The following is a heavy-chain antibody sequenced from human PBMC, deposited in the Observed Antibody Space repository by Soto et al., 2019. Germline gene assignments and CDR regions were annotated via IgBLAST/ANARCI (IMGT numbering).Heavy chain of an antibody. CDR2: RYDDGST. Sequence: LRLQESGPGLVKPSETLSLTCAVFGDSIRNRNYYWAWIRQPPGKGLEWIVSRYDDGSTFYNPSLKCRVSGSIDTSKKQISRKRTSVTATDKAVYYCATGVYDGSSGYYLGVGGQGNRVTVSS. J-gene: IGHJ4*02. D-gene: IGHD3-22*01. CDR1: GDSIRNRNYY. V-gene: IGHV4-39*01. CDR3: ATGVYDGSSGYYLGV.